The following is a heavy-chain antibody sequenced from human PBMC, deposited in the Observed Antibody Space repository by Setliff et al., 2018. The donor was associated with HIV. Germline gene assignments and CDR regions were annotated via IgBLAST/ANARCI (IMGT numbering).Heavy chain of an antibody. CDR1: GGSISGGGYY. V-gene: IGHV4-31*03. D-gene: IGHD3-10*01. Sequence: PSETLSLTCTVSGGSISGGGYYWTWIRQYPGRGLEWIGYIYYSGTAYYKPSLKSRVTISVDTSKKQFSLKLSSVIIADTAVYYCARHHNTMVRGVAYFQHWGQGTLVTVSS. CDR3: ARHHNTMVRGVAYFQH. J-gene: IGHJ1*01. CDR2: IYYSGTA.